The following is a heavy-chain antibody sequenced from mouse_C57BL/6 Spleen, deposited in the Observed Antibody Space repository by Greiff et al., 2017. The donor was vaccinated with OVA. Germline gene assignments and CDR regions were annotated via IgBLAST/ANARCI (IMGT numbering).Heavy chain of an antibody. CDR1: GFTFSSYG. CDR2: ISSGGSYT. V-gene: IGHV5-6*01. Sequence: EVKLVESGGDLVKPGGSLKLSCAASGFTFSSYGMSWVRQTPDKRLEWVATISSGGSYTYYPDSVKGRFTISRENAKNTLYLQMSSLKSEDTAMYYCARPHDYYGSSYGFAYWGQGTLVTVSA. D-gene: IGHD1-1*01. J-gene: IGHJ3*01. CDR3: ARPHDYYGSSYGFAY.